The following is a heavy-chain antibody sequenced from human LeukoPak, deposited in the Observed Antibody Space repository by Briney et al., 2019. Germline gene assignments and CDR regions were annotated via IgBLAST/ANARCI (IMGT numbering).Heavy chain of an antibody. D-gene: IGHD4-17*01. Sequence: SETLSLTCTVSGVSVSNSDSYWGWIRQPPGKGLECIGYIHSSEGTAHNASLKSRLTISLDTSKNQFSLTLSSVTAADTAVYYCARHVYGEGMVVWGKGTTVTVSS. CDR3: ARHVYGEGMVV. V-gene: IGHV4-61*05. CDR1: GVSVSNSDSY. CDR2: IHSSEGT. J-gene: IGHJ6*04.